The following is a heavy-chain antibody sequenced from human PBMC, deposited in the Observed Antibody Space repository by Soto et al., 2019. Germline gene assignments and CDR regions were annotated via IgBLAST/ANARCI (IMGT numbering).Heavy chain of an antibody. CDR2: INPNSGGT. D-gene: IGHD1-7*01. CDR1: GYTFTGYY. J-gene: IGHJ4*02. Sequence: ASVKVSCKASGYTFTGYYMHWVRQAPGQGLEWMGWINPNSGGTNYAQKFQGWVTMTRDTSISTAYMELSRLRSDDTAVYYCARDSGATGTTVYYFDYWGQGTLVTVSS. V-gene: IGHV1-2*04. CDR3: ARDSGATGTTVYYFDY.